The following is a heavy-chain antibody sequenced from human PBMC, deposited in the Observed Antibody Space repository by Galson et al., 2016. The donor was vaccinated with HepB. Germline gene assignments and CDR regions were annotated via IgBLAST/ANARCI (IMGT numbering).Heavy chain of an antibody. D-gene: IGHD3-3*02. Sequence: QSGAEVKKPGESLKIFCKASGYTFTTYWITWVRQVPGKGLEWVGRIDPSDYDANYNPSFFGQVTISTDRSISTAYLQWISLKASDSAIYYCARQGRYHFESKGDYWGPGTLVTVSS. V-gene: IGHV5-10-1*01. CDR3: ARQGRYHFESKGDY. CDR2: IDPSDYDA. J-gene: IGHJ4*02. CDR1: GYTFTTYW.